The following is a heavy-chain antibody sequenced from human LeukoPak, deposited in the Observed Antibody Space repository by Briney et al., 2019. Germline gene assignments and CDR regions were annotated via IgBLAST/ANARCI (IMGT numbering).Heavy chain of an antibody. CDR1: GGSISSSSYH. Sequence: SETLSLTCTLSGGSISSSSYHWGWIRQPPGKGLEWIGSIYYSGRTYYNPSLKSRVTISVDTSKNQFSLKLSSVTAADTAVYYCARRRDYYDSSGYAFDYWGQGTLVTVSS. J-gene: IGHJ4*02. CDR3: ARRRDYYDSSGYAFDY. V-gene: IGHV4-39*01. CDR2: IYYSGRT. D-gene: IGHD3-22*01.